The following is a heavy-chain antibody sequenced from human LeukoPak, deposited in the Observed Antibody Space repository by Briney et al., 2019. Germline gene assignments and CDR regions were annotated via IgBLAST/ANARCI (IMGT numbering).Heavy chain of an antibody. J-gene: IGHJ4*02. V-gene: IGHV4-59*01. CDR1: GGSISSYY. CDR2: IYYSGST. CDR3: ARGQFDSSGYYYGFDY. D-gene: IGHD3-22*01. Sequence: SETLSLTCTVSGGSISSYYWSWIRQPPGKGLGWIGYIYYSGSTNYNPSLKSRITISVDTSKNQFSLKLSSVTAADTAVYYCARGQFDSSGYYYGFDYWGQGTLVTVSS.